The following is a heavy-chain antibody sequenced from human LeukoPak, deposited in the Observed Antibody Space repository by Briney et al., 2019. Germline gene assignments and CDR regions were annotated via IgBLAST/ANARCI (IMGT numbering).Heavy chain of an antibody. CDR1: GYSISSGYY. V-gene: IGHV4-38-2*02. CDR3: ARERGLYYYDSSSYVDY. D-gene: IGHD3-22*01. J-gene: IGHJ4*02. Sequence: SETLSLTCTVSGYSISSGYYWGWIRQPPGKGLEWIGSIYHSGSTYYNPSLKSRVTISVDTSKNQFSLKLSSVTAADTAVYYCARERGLYYYDSSSYVDYWGQGTLVTVSS. CDR2: IYHSGST.